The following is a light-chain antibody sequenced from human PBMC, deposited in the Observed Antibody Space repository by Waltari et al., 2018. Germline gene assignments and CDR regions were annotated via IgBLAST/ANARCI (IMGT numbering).Light chain of an antibody. CDR2: KDK. Sequence: YELTQPPSVSVSPGQTANLSCSGDNLGDKFVCWYQQKPGPSPVLVLYKDKKRPSGIPERFSASNFRNTATLTISGTQDVDESDYYCQAWDRGTVIFGGGTKLTVL. V-gene: IGLV3-1*01. CDR3: QAWDRGTVI. J-gene: IGLJ2*01. CDR1: NLGDKF.